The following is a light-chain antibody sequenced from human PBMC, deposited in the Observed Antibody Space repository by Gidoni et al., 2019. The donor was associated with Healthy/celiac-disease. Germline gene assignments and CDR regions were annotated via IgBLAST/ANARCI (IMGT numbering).Light chain of an antibody. CDR1: SSDVGGYNY. V-gene: IGLV2-11*01. CDR3: CSCAGSYTPYVV. CDR2: DVS. J-gene: IGLJ2*01. Sequence: QSALTQPRSVSGSPGQSVTISCTGTSSDVGGYNYVSWYQQHPGKAPKLMIYDVSKRPSGVPDRFSGSKAGNTASLTISGLQAEDEADYYCCSCAGSYTPYVVFGGGTKLTVL.